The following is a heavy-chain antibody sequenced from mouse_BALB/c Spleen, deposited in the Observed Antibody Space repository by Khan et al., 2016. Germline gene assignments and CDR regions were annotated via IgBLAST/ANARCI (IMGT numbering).Heavy chain of an antibody. CDR3: ASRGDGRYERGAYVDY. J-gene: IGHJ2*01. CDR2: INPYNDGT. V-gene: IGHV1S136*01. Sequence: EVQLQESGPELVKPGALVKMSCKASGYTFTSYVMHWVKQKPGQGLAWIGYINPYNDGTKYNEKFKGKATLTSDKSSSTAYMDLSSLTSEDSAVYYCASRGDGRYERGAYVDYWGQGTTLTVSS. D-gene: IGHD2-14*01. CDR1: GYTFTSYV.